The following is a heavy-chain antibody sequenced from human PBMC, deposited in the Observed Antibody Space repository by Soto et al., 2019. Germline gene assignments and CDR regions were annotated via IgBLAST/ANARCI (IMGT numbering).Heavy chain of an antibody. V-gene: IGHV4-59*11. Sequence: QVQLQESGPGLLKPSETLSLTCSVSGGSMSGHYWSWIRQPPGKGLECIGYVYYSGSTTYNPSLESRVSISVDTSESQFSLRLTSVTAADTAVYYCARFVADSSGWRFDYWGQGTLVTVSS. CDR3: ARFVADSSGWRFDY. CDR2: VYYSGST. J-gene: IGHJ4*02. CDR1: GGSMSGHY. D-gene: IGHD6-19*01.